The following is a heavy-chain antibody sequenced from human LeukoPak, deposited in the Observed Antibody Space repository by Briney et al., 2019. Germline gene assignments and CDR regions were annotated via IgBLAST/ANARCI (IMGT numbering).Heavy chain of an antibody. J-gene: IGHJ4*02. D-gene: IGHD4-23*01. CDR2: IWYSGFT. CDR3: ARDDYGGNPQFDY. CDR1: GGSLSDYY. V-gene: IGHV4-34*01. Sequence: PSETLSLTCAVYGGSLSDYYWSWIRQPPGKGLEWIGYIWYSGFTYYNPSLKSRVTISVDTSKNQFSLKLSSVTAADTAVYYCARDDYGGNPQFDYWGQGTLVTVSS.